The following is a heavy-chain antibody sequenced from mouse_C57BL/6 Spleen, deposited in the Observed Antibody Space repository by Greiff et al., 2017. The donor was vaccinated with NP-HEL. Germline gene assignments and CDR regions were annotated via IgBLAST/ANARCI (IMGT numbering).Heavy chain of an antibody. J-gene: IGHJ1*03. CDR1: GYTFTSYW. D-gene: IGHD2-5*01. V-gene: IGHV1-50*01. Sequence: QVQLQQPGAELVKPGASVKLSCKASGYTFTSYWMQWVKQRPGQGLEWIGEIDPSDSYTNYNQKFKGKATLTVDTSSSTAYMQLSSLTSEDSAVYYCARGGYSNRYFDVWGTGTTVTVSS. CDR3: ARGGYSNRYFDV. CDR2: IDPSDSYT.